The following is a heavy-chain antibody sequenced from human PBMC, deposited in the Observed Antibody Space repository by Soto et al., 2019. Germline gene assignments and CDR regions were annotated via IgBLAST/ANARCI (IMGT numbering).Heavy chain of an antibody. CDR1: GYTFTSYG. CDR2: ISAYNGNT. CDR3: ARRGGNTLRHSFDY. V-gene: IGHV1-18*04. Sequence: ASVKVSCKASGYTFTSYGISWGRQALGQGLEWMGWISAYNGNTNYAQKLQGRVTMTTDTSTSTAYMELRSLRSDDTAVYYCARRGGNTLRHSFDYWGQGTLVTVSS. J-gene: IGHJ4*02. D-gene: IGHD1-26*01.